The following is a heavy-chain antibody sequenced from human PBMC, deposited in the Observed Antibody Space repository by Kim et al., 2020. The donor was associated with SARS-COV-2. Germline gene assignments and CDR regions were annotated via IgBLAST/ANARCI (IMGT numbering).Heavy chain of an antibody. V-gene: IGHV3-48*04. D-gene: IGHD6-13*01. CDR1: GFTFSTYA. CDR2: ITSTSGTK. Sequence: GGSLRLSCAASGFTFSTYAMNWVRQAPGKGLEWISYITSTSGTKYYADSVKGRFTISRDNANNSLYLQMHSLRADDTAVYYCSSLFIGATGITGFWGQGT. CDR3: SSLFIGATGITGF. J-gene: IGHJ4*02.